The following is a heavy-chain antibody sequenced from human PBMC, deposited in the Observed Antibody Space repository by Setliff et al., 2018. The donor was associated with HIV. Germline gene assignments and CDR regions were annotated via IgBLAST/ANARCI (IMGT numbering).Heavy chain of an antibody. D-gene: IGHD4-17*01. CDR2: IYYSGNT. Sequence: PSETLSLTCTVSGGSVGSGSYYWSWIRQPPGKGLEWIGYIYYSGNTNYNPSLKSRVTLSIDTSKNQFSLNLHSVTAAGTAVYYCARDPPGYGDSNDFWGQGTLVTVSS. V-gene: IGHV4-61*01. CDR3: ARDPPGYGDSNDF. CDR1: GGSVGSGSYY. J-gene: IGHJ4*02.